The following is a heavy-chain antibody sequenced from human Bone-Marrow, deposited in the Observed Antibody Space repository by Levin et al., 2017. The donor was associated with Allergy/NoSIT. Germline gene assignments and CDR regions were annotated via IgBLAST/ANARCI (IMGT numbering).Heavy chain of an antibody. D-gene: IGHD4-11*01. CDR2: VYYSGSS. Sequence: PSETLSLTCTVSGGSISSGGYYWSWIRQLPGKGLEWIGYVYYSGSSYSNPSLESRVTISEGVSDNQFSLTLSSVTAADTAIYYCARGSPDDYSDLWNAFQIWGQGTKVIVPS. V-gene: IGHV4-31*03. CDR3: ARGSPDDYSDLWNAFQI. CDR1: GGSISSGGYY. J-gene: IGHJ3*02.